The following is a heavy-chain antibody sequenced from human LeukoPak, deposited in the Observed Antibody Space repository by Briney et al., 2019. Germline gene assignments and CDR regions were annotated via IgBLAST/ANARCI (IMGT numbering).Heavy chain of an antibody. V-gene: IGHV1-2*02. CDR2: INPNSGGT. CDR3: ARICPSQRADDY. Sequence: ASVKVSCKASGGTFSSYAISWVRQAPGQGLEWMGWINPNSGGTNYAQKFQGRVTMTRDTSISTAYMELSRLRSDDTATYYCARICPSQRADDYWGQGTLVTVSS. CDR1: GGTFSSYA. D-gene: IGHD3-3*01. J-gene: IGHJ4*02.